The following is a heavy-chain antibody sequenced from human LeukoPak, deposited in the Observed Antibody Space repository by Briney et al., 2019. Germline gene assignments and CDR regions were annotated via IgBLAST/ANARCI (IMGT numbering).Heavy chain of an antibody. J-gene: IGHJ4*02. V-gene: IGHV3-21*01. CDR1: GFTFSSYS. Sequence: GGSLRLSCAASGFTFSSYSMNWVRQAPGKGLEWVSSIITSSTYKYYADSVKGRFTVSRDNAKNSLYPQMNSLRAEDTAVYYCARGPPHDYGGNRDYWGQGTLVTVSS. CDR3: ARGPPHDYGGNRDY. D-gene: IGHD4-23*01. CDR2: IITSSTYK.